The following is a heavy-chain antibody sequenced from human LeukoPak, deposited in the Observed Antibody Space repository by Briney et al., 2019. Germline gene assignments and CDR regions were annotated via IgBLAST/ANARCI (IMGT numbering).Heavy chain of an antibody. J-gene: IGHJ4*02. V-gene: IGHV1-69*04. Sequence: AASVKVSCKASGGTFSSYAISWVRQAPGQGLEWMGRIIPILGIANYAQKFQGRVTITADKSTSTAYMELSSLRSEDTAVYYCARDPGPGEIVVGMVLPGAPEPDNEDPNDYWGQGTLVTVSS. CDR2: IIPILGIA. CDR3: ARDPGPGEIVVGMVLPGAPEPDNEDPNDY. CDR1: GGTFSSYA. D-gene: IGHD3-22*01.